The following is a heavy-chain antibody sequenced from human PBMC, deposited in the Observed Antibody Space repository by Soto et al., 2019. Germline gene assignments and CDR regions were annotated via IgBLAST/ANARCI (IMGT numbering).Heavy chain of an antibody. D-gene: IGHD2-2*01. CDR3: ARSQGSSTSLEIYYYYYYGMDV. CDR2: IIPIPGTA. V-gene: IGHV1-69*01. J-gene: IGHJ6*02. Sequence: QVQLVQSGAEVKKPGSSVKVSSKASGGTFGSYAISWVRQAPGQGLEWMGGIIPIPGTANYAQKFQGRVTIAADESTSTADMELSSLRSEDTAVYYCARSQGSSTSLEIYYYYYYGMDVWGQGTTVTVSS. CDR1: GGTFGSYA.